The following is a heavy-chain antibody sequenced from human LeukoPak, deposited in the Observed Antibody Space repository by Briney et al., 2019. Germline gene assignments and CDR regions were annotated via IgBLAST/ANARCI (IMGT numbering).Heavy chain of an antibody. CDR1: GGTFSSYA. J-gene: IGHJ4*02. Sequence: ASVKVSCKASGGTFSSYAISWVRQAPGQGLEWMGIINPSGGSTSYAQKFQGRVTMTRDMSTSTVYMELSSLRSEDTAVYYCARDHSRSYYDSSGYRDYWGQGTLVTVSS. CDR3: ARDHSRSYYDSSGYRDY. CDR2: INPSGGST. D-gene: IGHD3-22*01. V-gene: IGHV1-46*01.